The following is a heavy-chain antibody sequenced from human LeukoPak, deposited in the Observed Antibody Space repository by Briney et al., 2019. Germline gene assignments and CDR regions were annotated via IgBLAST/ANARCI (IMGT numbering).Heavy chain of an antibody. CDR3: ARDHYYDSSGYYGGY. D-gene: IGHD3-22*01. J-gene: IGHJ4*02. V-gene: IGHV1-69*04. CDR2: IIPIFGIA. CDR1: GGTFSSYA. Sequence: ASVKVSCKASGGTFSSYAISWVRQAPGQGLEWMGRIIPIFGIANYAQKFQGRVTITADKSTGTAYMELSSLRSEDTAVYYCARDHYYDSSGYYGGYWGQGTLVTVSS.